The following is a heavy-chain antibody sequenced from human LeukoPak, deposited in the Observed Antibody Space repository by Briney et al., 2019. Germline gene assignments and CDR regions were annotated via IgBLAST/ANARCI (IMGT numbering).Heavy chain of an antibody. D-gene: IGHD3-16*01. Sequence: GGSLRLSCAASGFTFSNFAMSWVRQAPGKGLQWVSAISDSGGGTFYADSVKGRFTISRDNSKNTLYLQMNSLRAEDTAVYYCAKVGVGWVAFEYWGQGTLVTVSS. CDR1: GFTFSNFA. CDR2: ISDSGGGT. V-gene: IGHV3-23*01. CDR3: AKVGVGWVAFEY. J-gene: IGHJ4*02.